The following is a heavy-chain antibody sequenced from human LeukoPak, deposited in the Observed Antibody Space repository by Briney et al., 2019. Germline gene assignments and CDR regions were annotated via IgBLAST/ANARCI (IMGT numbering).Heavy chain of an antibody. CDR2: ISGSGGST. Sequence: GGSLRLSCAASGFTFSSYSMNWVRQAPGKGLEWVSAISGSGGSTYYADSVKGRFTISRDNSKNTLYLQMNSLRAEDTAVYYCAKGLRGSGYYNYWYFDLWGRGTLVTVSS. D-gene: IGHD3-22*01. V-gene: IGHV3-23*01. CDR3: AKGLRGSGYYNYWYFDL. CDR1: GFTFSSYS. J-gene: IGHJ2*01.